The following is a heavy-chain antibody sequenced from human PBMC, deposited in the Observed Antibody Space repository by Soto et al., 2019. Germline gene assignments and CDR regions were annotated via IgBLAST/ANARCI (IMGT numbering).Heavy chain of an antibody. CDR3: AKDRRRGTYFYDSSGEFDY. V-gene: IGHV3-30*18. J-gene: IGHJ4*02. CDR1: GFTFSSYG. D-gene: IGHD3-22*01. Sequence: SLRLSCAASGFTFSSYGMHWVRQAPGKGLEWVAVISYDGSNKYYADSVKGRFTISRDNSKNTLYLQMNSLRAEDTAVYYCAKDRRRGTYFYDSSGEFDYWGQGTLVTVSS. CDR2: ISYDGSNK.